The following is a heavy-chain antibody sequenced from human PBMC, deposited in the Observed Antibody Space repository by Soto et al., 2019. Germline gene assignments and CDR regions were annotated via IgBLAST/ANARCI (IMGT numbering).Heavy chain of an antibody. CDR1: GFTFSSYT. V-gene: IGHV3-23*01. CDR3: TTWLTAHFDY. D-gene: IGHD2-21*02. Sequence: GGSLRLSCAASGFTFSSYTLNWVRRSPGKGLEWVATSSDRRTGNTHYSDSVRGRFTLSRDYSRNILFLQMDSLRADDTALYYCTTWLTAHFDYWGRGTQVTVSS. CDR2: SSDRRTGNT. J-gene: IGHJ4*02.